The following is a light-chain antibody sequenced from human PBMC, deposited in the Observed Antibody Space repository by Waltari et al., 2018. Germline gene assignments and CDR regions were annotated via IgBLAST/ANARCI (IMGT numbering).Light chain of an antibody. Sequence: DIVMTQSPDSLAVSLGERATIHCKSSQSVLYSATNKNYLAWYQQKPGQPPKLLIDWASNRESGFPDRFSGSGSGTDFTLTIISLQAEDVAVYYCQQYYSTPPLTFGGGTKVEIK. CDR3: QQYYSTPPLT. CDR2: WAS. J-gene: IGKJ4*01. CDR1: QSVLYSATNKNY. V-gene: IGKV4-1*01.